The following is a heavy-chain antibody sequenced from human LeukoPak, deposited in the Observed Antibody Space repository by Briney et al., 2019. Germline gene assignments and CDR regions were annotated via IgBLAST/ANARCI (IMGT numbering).Heavy chain of an antibody. CDR1: GYTFSGYY. D-gene: IGHD1-1*01. CDR2: INPNSGGT. Sequence: ASVKVSCKASGYTFSGYYTHWVREAPGQGLEWMGWINPNSGGTNYAQKFQGRVTMTRDTSISTAYMELSRLRSDGTAVYYCARDLYNWNDEGYFDYWGQGTLVTVSS. CDR3: ARDLYNWNDEGYFDY. V-gene: IGHV1-2*02. J-gene: IGHJ4*02.